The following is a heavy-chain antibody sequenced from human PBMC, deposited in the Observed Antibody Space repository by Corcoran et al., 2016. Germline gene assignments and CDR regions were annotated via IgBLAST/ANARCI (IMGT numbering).Heavy chain of an antibody. J-gene: IGHJ5*02. CDR2: TYYRSKWNN. CDR1: GDSVSSNSAT. V-gene: IGHV6-1*01. CDR3: ARSAYYKEGFDP. Sequence: QVHLQQSGPGLVKPSQTLSLTCAISGDSVSSNSATWNWIRQSPSRGLEWLGRTYYRSKWNNDYAVSVKSRITINPDTSKNQVSLQLNSGTPEDTAGYYCARSAYYKEGFDPWSQGTLVTVSS. D-gene: IGHD1-26*01.